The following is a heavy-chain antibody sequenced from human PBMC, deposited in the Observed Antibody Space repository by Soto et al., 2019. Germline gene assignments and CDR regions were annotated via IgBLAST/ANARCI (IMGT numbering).Heavy chain of an antibody. V-gene: IGHV4-31*03. CDR1: GASINNGGYY. CDR3: ARDLTTTYTHYGLDV. CDR2: IHYSGST. Sequence: SETLSLTCTVSGASINNGGYYWNWIRQLPGEGLEWIGYIHYSGSTYYNPSLRSRVSISADTSKNQFSLRLSLVTAADTAVYYCARDLTTTYTHYGLDVWGQGTTVTVSS. J-gene: IGHJ6*02.